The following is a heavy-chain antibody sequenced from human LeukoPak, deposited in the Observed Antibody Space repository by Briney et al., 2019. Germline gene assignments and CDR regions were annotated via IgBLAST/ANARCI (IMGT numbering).Heavy chain of an antibody. D-gene: IGHD4-11*01. V-gene: IGHV4-30-2*01. J-gene: IGHJ4*02. CDR1: GGSISSGGYY. Sequence: SQTLSLTCTVSGGSISSGGYYWSWIRQHPGKGLEWIGYIYHSGSTYYNPSLKSRVTISVDRSKNQFSLKLSSVTAADTAVYYCARDGDDYSKDYWGQGTLVTVSS. CDR2: IYHSGST. CDR3: ARDGDDYSKDY.